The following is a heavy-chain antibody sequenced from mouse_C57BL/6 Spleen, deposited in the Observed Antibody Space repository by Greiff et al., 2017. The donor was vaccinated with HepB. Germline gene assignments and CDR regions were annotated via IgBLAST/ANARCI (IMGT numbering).Heavy chain of an antibody. V-gene: IGHV14-2*01. CDR2: IDPEDGET. J-gene: IGHJ4*01. CDR3: ASLLPYAMDY. Sequence: EVQLQQSGAELVKPGASVKLSCTASGFNIKDYYMHWVKQRTEQGLEWIGRIDPEDGETKYAPKCQGKATITADTSSNTAYLQLSSLTSEDTAVYYCASLLPYAMDYWGQGTSVTVSS. CDR1: GFNIKDYY. D-gene: IGHD1-1*01.